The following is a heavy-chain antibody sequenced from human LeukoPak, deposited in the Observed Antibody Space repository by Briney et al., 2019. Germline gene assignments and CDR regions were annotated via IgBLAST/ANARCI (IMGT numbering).Heavy chain of an antibody. V-gene: IGHV3-30*02. J-gene: IGHJ4*02. CDR3: ARASLTVTTFRFDY. CDR2: IRYDGSNK. D-gene: IGHD4-17*01. CDR1: GFTFSSYG. Sequence: PGGSLRLSCAASGFTFSSYGMHWVRQAPGKGLEWVAFIRYDGSNKYYADSVKGRFTISRDNSKNTLYLQMNSLRAEDTAVYYCARASLTVTTFRFDYWGQGTLVTVSS.